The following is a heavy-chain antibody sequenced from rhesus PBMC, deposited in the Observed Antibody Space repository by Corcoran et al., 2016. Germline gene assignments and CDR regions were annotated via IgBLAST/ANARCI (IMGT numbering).Heavy chain of an antibody. J-gene: IGHJ4*01. CDR2: ISGSGGST. Sequence: QLQLQESGPGLVKPSETLSLTCAVSGGSISSNYWSWIRQPPGKGLEWIGRISGSGGSTDYNPSLKSLVTISTDTSKNQFSLQLSSVTAADTAVYYCARGGYNIWTGYRFDYWGQGVLVTVSS. D-gene: IGHD3-3*01. V-gene: IGHV4-173*01. CDR1: GGSISSNY. CDR3: ARGGYNIWTGYRFDY.